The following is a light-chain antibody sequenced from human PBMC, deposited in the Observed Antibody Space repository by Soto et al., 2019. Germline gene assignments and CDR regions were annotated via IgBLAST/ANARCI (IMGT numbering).Light chain of an antibody. V-gene: IGKV1-39*01. CDR1: QSISTY. Sequence: QMTQSPSSLSASVGDRVTITCRASQSISTYLNWYHQKPGKAPDLLIYAASSLKSGVPSRFSGSGSGTHFTLTITGLQPADFATYYCQQNFSIPITFGQGTRLEIK. J-gene: IGKJ5*01. CDR3: QQNFSIPIT. CDR2: AAS.